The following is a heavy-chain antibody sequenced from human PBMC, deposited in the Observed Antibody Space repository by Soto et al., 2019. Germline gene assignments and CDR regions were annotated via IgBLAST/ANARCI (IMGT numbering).Heavy chain of an antibody. J-gene: IGHJ4*02. V-gene: IGHV1-69*12. Sequence: QVQLVQSGAEVKKPGSSVKVSCKASGGTFSSYAISWVRQAPGQGLEWMGGIIPIFGTANYAQKFQGRVTITADESMSTAHMELSILRSEDTAVYYCAMYPHTTYCDFWGQGTLVTVSA. CDR1: GGTFSSYA. D-gene: IGHD2-2*01. CDR3: AMYPHTTYCDF. CDR2: IIPIFGTA.